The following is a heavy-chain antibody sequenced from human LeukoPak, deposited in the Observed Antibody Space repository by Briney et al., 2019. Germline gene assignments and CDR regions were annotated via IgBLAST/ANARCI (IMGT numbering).Heavy chain of an antibody. D-gene: IGHD5-12*01. V-gene: IGHV3-30*01. CDR3: AREGRGYSGYDRGIDY. Sequence: GGSLRLSCAASGFTFSSYAMHWVRQAPGKGLEWVAVISYDGSNKYYADSVKGRFTISRDNSKNTLYLQMNSLRAEDTAVYYCAREGRGYSGYDRGIDYWGQGTLVTVSS. CDR1: GFTFSSYA. J-gene: IGHJ4*02. CDR2: ISYDGSNK.